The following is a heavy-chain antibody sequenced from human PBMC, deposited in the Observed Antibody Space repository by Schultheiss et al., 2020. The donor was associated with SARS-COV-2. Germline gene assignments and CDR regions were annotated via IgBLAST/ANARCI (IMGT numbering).Heavy chain of an antibody. CDR1: GFTFSSYW. J-gene: IGHJ6*02. D-gene: IGHD3-3*01. CDR2: INSDGSST. Sequence: GGSLRLSCAASGFTFSSYWMHWVRQAPGKGLVWVSRINSDGSSTSYADSVKGRFTISRDNAKNTLYLQMNSLRAEDTAVYYCTRDGLTTNGNPYFGMDVWGQGTTVTVSS. CDR3: TRDGLTTNGNPYFGMDV. V-gene: IGHV3-74*01.